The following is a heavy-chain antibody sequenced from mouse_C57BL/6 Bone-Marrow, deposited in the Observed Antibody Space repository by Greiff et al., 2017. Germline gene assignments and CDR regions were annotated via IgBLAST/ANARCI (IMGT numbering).Heavy chain of an antibody. Sequence: EVKVVESGGDLVKPGGSLKLSCAASGFTFSSYGMSWVRQTPDKRLEWVATISSGGSYTYYPDSVKGRFTISRDNAKNTLYLQMSSLKSEDTAMYYCARRSTMITTRYFDVWGTGTTVTVSS. J-gene: IGHJ1*03. V-gene: IGHV5-6*02. CDR2: ISSGGSYT. CDR1: GFTFSSYG. D-gene: IGHD2-4*01. CDR3: ARRSTMITTRYFDV.